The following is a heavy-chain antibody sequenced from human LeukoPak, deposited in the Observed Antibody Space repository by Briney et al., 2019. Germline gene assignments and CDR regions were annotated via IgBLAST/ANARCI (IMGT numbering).Heavy chain of an antibody. CDR3: ARDQGYCSSTSCYALGAYFDY. J-gene: IGHJ4*02. V-gene: IGHV1-69*01. D-gene: IGHD2-2*01. CDR1: GGTFSSYA. CDR2: IIPIFGTA. Sequence: ASVKVSGKASGGTFSSYAISWVRQAPGQGLEWMGGIIPIFGTANYAQKFQGRVTITADESTSTAYMELSSLRSEDTAVYYCARDQGYCSSTSCYALGAYFDYWGQGTLVTVSS.